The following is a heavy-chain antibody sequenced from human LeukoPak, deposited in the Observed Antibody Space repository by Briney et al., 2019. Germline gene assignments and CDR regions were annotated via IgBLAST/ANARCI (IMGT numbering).Heavy chain of an antibody. V-gene: IGHV4-39*07. J-gene: IGHJ3*02. CDR2: IYYSGST. Sequence: PSETLSLTCTVSGGSISSSSYYWGWIRQPPGKGLEWIGSIYYSGSTYYNPSLKSRVTISVDTSKNQFSLKLSSVTAADTAVYYCARDGGENSYGSDAFDIWGQGTMVTVSS. CDR1: GGSISSSSYY. D-gene: IGHD5-18*01. CDR3: ARDGGENSYGSDAFDI.